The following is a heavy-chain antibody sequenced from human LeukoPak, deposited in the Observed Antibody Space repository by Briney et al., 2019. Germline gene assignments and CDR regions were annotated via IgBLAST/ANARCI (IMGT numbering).Heavy chain of an antibody. CDR3: ASQSVGYYGSGSSASDY. J-gene: IGHJ4*02. Sequence: GGSVRLSCAASGFTVSSNYMSWVRQAPGKGLEWVSVIYSGGSTYYADSVKGRFTISRDNSKNTLYLQMNSLRAEDTAVYYCASQSVGYYGSGSSASDYWGQGTLVTVSS. V-gene: IGHV3-53*01. D-gene: IGHD3-10*01. CDR1: GFTVSSNY. CDR2: IYSGGST.